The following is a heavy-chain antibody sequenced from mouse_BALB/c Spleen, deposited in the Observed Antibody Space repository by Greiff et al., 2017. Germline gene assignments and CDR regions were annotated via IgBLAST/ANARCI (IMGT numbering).Heavy chain of an antibody. Sequence: EVQGVESGGGLVKPGGSLKLSCAASGFTFSSYAMSWVRQTPEKRLEWVASISSGGSTYYPDSVKGRFTISRDNARNILYLQMSSLRSEDTAMYYCAREGTTAPYFDVWGAGTTVTVSS. J-gene: IGHJ1*01. V-gene: IGHV5-6-5*01. CDR2: ISSGGST. CDR1: GFTFSSYA. CDR3: AREGTTAPYFDV. D-gene: IGHD1-2*01.